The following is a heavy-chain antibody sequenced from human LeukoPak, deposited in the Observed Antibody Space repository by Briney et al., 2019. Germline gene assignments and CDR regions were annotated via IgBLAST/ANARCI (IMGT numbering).Heavy chain of an antibody. V-gene: IGHV4-31*03. CDR2: IYYSGGT. D-gene: IGHD2-2*01. CDR3: ARGSGYQLLDEYNWFDP. CDR1: GGSISSGGYY. J-gene: IGHJ5*02. Sequence: SETLSLTCTVSGGSISSGGYYWSWIRQHPGKGLEWIGYIYYSGGTYYNPSLKSRVTISVDTSKNQFSLKLSSVTAADTAVYYCARGSGYQLLDEYNWFDPWGQGTLVTVS.